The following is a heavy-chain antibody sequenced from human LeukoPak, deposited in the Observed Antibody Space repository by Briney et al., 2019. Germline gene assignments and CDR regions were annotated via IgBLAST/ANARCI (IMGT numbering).Heavy chain of an antibody. Sequence: PGGSLRLSCAASGFTFSSYSMNWVRQAPGKGLEWVSYISSSSSTIYYADSVKGRFTISRDNAKNSLYLQMNSLRAEDTAVYYCARRDSSDFDYWGHGTLVTVFS. CDR3: ARRDSSDFDY. D-gene: IGHD3-22*01. J-gene: IGHJ4*01. V-gene: IGHV3-48*01. CDR2: ISSSSSTI. CDR1: GFTFSSYS.